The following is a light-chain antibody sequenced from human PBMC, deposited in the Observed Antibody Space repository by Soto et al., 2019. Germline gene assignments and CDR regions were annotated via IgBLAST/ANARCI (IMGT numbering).Light chain of an antibody. J-gene: IGKJ2*01. Sequence: EIVLTQSPGTLSLSPGVRANLTCRVSQSVSSSYLAWYQLKPGQAPRLLIHGASSRAPGIPDRFRGSGSGTDFTLTISRLEPEDFAVYYCHQYGSSPPYTFGQGTKLEIK. CDR2: GAS. CDR1: QSVSSSY. CDR3: HQYGSSPPYT. V-gene: IGKV3-20*01.